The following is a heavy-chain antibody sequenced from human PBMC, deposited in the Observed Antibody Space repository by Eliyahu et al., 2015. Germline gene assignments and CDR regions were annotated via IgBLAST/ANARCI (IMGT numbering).Heavy chain of an antibody. Sequence: QVQLVQSGAEVKKPGSSVKVSCKASGGTFXSYXVDWVRLAPGQGLEWVGGIIPIFGTANYAQNFQGRVTITADESTNTAYMELSSLRSEDTAVYYCARGPETKSAYYYNYWGQGTLVTVSS. J-gene: IGHJ4*02. D-gene: IGHD3-22*01. CDR1: GGTFXSYX. V-gene: IGHV1-69*01. CDR3: ARGPETKSAYYYNY. CDR2: IIPIFGTA.